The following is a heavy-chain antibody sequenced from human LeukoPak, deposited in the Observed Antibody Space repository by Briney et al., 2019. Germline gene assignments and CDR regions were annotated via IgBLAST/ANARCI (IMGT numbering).Heavy chain of an antibody. Sequence: SETLSLTCTVSGGSISSSSYYWGWIRQPPGKGLEWIGSIYYSGSTNYNPSLKSRVTISVDTSKNQFSLKLSSVTAADTAVYYCARVSWFGRLVDYWGQGTLVTVSS. J-gene: IGHJ4*02. CDR2: IYYSGST. V-gene: IGHV4-39*07. CDR1: GGSISSSSYY. D-gene: IGHD3-10*01. CDR3: ARVSWFGRLVDY.